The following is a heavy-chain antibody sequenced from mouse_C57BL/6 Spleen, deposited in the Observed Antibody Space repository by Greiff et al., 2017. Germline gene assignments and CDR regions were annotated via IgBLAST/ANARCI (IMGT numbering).Heavy chain of an antibody. CDR3: ARVGSNYFAY. CDR2: INPSNGDT. J-gene: IGHJ3*01. CDR1: GYTFTSYW. D-gene: IGHD2-5*01. V-gene: IGHV1-53*01. Sequence: QVQLKQPGTELVKPGASVKLSCKASGYTFTSYWMHWVKQRPGQGLEWIGNINPSNGDTNYNEKFKSKATLTVDKSSLTAYMQLSSLTSEASAVDYCARVGSNYFAYWGQGTLVTVSA.